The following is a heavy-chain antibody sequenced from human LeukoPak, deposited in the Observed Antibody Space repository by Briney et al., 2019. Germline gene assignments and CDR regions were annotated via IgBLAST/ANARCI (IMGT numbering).Heavy chain of an antibody. CDR3: AKESVAGLDYYYDMDV. V-gene: IGHV3-23*01. J-gene: IGHJ6*02. Sequence: PGGSLRLSCAASGSTSSSYAMSWVRHAPGEGLEWVSGISGRGRSTYYAASVKGRFTISRDNSKNTLYLQMNSLRAEDTAVYYCAKESVAGLDYYYDMDVWGQGTTVTVSS. D-gene: IGHD6-19*01. CDR1: GSTSSSYA. CDR2: ISGRGRST.